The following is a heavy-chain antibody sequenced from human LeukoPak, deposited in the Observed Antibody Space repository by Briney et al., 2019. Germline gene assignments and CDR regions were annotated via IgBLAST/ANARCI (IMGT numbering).Heavy chain of an antibody. J-gene: IGHJ6*02. Sequence: GGSLRLSCAASGFTFSRFWMSWVRQAPGKGLEWVANIKQDGSEKYYVDSVKGRFTISRDNAKNTLYLQMNSLRAEDTAVYYCAKNGGPHGMDVWGQGTTVTVSS. CDR2: IKQDGSEK. V-gene: IGHV3-7*02. D-gene: IGHD3-16*01. CDR3: AKNGGPHGMDV. CDR1: GFTFSRFW.